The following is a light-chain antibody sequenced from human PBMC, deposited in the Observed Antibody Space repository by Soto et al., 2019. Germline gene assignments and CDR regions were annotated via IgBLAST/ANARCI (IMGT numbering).Light chain of an antibody. Sequence: DSQLTQSPSFLSASVGDRVTSTCRASQGISNYLAWYQQKPGKAPKLLIYTASTLQSGVPSRFSGSGSGTEFTRTISSLQPEDFATYYCQQFNSYPIPFGQGTLLAIK. CDR1: QGISNY. CDR3: QQFNSYPIP. CDR2: TAS. J-gene: IGKJ5*01. V-gene: IGKV1-9*01.